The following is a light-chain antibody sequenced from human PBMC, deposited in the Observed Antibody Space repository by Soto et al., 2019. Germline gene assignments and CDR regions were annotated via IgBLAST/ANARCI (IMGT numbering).Light chain of an antibody. V-gene: IGLV2-14*01. CDR1: SSDVGGYKF. CDR3: SSYTTSSTLEV. J-gene: IGLJ1*01. Sequence: QSVLTQPASVSGSPGQSITISCTGTSSDVGGYKFVSWYQQHPGRAPKLMIYEVSNRPSGISNRFSGSKSGNTASLTSSGLQAEDEADYYCSSYTTSSTLEVFGTGTKLTVL. CDR2: EVS.